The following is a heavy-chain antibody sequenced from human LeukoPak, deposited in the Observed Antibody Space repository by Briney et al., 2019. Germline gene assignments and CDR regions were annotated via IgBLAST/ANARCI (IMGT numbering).Heavy chain of an antibody. Sequence: PGGSLRLSCAASGFTFSSYTMNWVRQAPGKGLEWVSVIYSGGSTYYADSVKGRFTISRDNSKNTLYLQMNSLRAEDTAVYYCARGLLRYFDWINAFDIWGQGTMVTVSS. D-gene: IGHD3-9*01. V-gene: IGHV3-53*01. CDR1: GFTFSSYT. CDR2: IYSGGST. J-gene: IGHJ3*02. CDR3: ARGLLRYFDWINAFDI.